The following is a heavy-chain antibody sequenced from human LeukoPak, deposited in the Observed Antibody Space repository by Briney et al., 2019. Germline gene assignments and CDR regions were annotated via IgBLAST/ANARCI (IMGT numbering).Heavy chain of an antibody. J-gene: IGHJ4*02. V-gene: IGHV4-39*01. Sequence: SETLSLTCTVSVGSISSSSYYWGWIRQPPGKGLEWTGSMYYSGSTSYNPSLKSRVTISVDTSRNQFSLKLSSVTAADTAVYYCTRHLDTVTDWGQGTLVTVSS. CDR1: VGSISSSSYY. CDR3: TRHLDTVTD. CDR2: MYYSGST. D-gene: IGHD4-17*01.